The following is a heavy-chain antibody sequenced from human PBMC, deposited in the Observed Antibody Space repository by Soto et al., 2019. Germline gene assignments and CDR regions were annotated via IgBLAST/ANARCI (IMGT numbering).Heavy chain of an antibody. CDR3: ARGLGMATTSRYFDL. J-gene: IGHJ2*01. D-gene: IGHD1-1*01. CDR1: GFTVSSNY. V-gene: IGHV3-20*01. CDR2: ISRKGGAT. Sequence: GGSLRLSCVTSGFTVSSNYMSWVRQAPGKGLEWVSGISRKGGATGYADSVKGRFTISRDNTKNTLYLQMNSLRAEDTALYHCARGLGMATTSRYFDLWGRGTLVTVSS.